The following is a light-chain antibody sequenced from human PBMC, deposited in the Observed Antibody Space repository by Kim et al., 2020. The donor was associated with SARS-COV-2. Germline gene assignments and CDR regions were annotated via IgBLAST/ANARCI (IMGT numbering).Light chain of an antibody. CDR2: QDS. CDR3: QAWDSSTAV. Sequence: VSPGQTASITGAGDNLRDKYGCWYQQKPGQSPFLVFYQDSKRPSGVAERFSGSTAGNTATLTISGTQAMDEADYYCQAWDSSTAVFGGGTKLTVL. J-gene: IGLJ3*02. V-gene: IGLV3-1*01. CDR1: NLRDKY.